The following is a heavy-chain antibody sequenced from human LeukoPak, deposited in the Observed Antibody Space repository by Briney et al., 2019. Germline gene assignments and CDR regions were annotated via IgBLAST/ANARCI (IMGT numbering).Heavy chain of an antibody. Sequence: AGTLRLSCAASGFTFSSYARSWVRQAPGKGLEWISTISDRGHSKYYAASVKGRSTISKDTSKQMLLLQMTRPRVDAAAVYCCAKGPYYYDNNGYSRRWFDPWGQGTLVTVSS. D-gene: IGHD3-22*01. J-gene: IGHJ5*02. CDR1: GFTFSSYA. V-gene: IGHV3-23*01. CDR3: AKGPYYYDNNGYSRRWFDP. CDR2: ISDRGHSK.